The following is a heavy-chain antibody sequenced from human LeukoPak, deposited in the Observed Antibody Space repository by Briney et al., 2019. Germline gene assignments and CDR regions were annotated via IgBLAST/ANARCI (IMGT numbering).Heavy chain of an antibody. Sequence: PSETLSLTCTVSGGSISSGSYYWSWIRQPAGKGLEWIGRIYTSGSTNYNPYLRSRVPISVDTSKNQFSLKLSSVTAADTAVYYCARDAHCGGDCYSFDYWGQGTLVTVSS. CDR3: ARDAHCGGDCYSFDY. V-gene: IGHV4-61*02. CDR1: GGSISSGSYY. D-gene: IGHD2-21*01. J-gene: IGHJ4*02. CDR2: IYTSGST.